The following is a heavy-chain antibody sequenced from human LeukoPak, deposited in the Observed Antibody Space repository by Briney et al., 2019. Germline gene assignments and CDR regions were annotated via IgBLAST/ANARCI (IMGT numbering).Heavy chain of an antibody. CDR3: AITYSNNAFDV. V-gene: IGHV1-2*05. J-gene: IGHJ3*01. Sequence: ASMKVSCKTSGYTFTNYYIHWLRQAPGQGLEWMGRINPNTGGANYAQNFQGRVTMTRDTSTSTAYMDLRRLTSDDTVIYYCAITYSNNAFDVWGQGTVVTVSS. CDR2: INPNTGGA. D-gene: IGHD2-15*01. CDR1: GYTFTNYY.